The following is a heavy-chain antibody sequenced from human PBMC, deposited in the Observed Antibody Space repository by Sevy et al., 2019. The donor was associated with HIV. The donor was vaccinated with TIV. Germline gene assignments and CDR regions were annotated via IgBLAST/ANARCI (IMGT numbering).Heavy chain of an antibody. D-gene: IGHD6-19*01. J-gene: IGHJ3*02. CDR3: ARTGYSSGGTDAFDI. CDR1: GFTVSSNY. CDR2: IYSGGST. Sequence: GGSLRLSCAASGFTVSSNYMSWVRQVPGKGLEWVSVIYSGGSTYYADSVKGRFTISRDNSKNTLYLQMNSLRAEDTAVYYCARTGYSSGGTDAFDIWGQGTMVTVSS. V-gene: IGHV3-53*01.